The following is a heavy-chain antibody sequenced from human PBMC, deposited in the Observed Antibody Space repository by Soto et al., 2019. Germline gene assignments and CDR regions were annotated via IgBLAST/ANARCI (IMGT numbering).Heavy chain of an antibody. V-gene: IGHV4-59*01. CDR2: IYYTGSA. Sequence: SETLSLTCTVSGGSISTYYWSWIRQPPGKGLEWIGFIYYTGSANYNPSLKSRVTLSLDTSKNQFSLKLSSVTAADTAVYYCARASSCAYDSCAFDPWGQGTLVTVSS. CDR1: GGSISTYY. CDR3: ARASSCAYDSCAFDP. J-gene: IGHJ5*02. D-gene: IGHD3-16*01.